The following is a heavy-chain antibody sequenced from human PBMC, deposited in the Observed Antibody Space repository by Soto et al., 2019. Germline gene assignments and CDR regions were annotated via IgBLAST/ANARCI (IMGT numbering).Heavy chain of an antibody. CDR3: ASQPYSSSSPFDY. V-gene: IGHV4-31*03. CDR2: IYYSGST. D-gene: IGHD6-6*01. J-gene: IGHJ4*02. CDR1: GGSISSGGYY. Sequence: PSETLSLTCTVSGGSISSGGYYWSWIRQRPGKGLEWIGYIYYSGSTYYNPSLKSRVTISVDTSKNQFSLKLSSVTAADTAVYYCASQPYSSSSPFDYWGQGTLVTVSS.